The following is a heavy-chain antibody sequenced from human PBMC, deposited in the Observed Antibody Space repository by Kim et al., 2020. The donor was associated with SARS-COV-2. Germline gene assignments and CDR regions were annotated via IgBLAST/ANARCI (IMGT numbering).Heavy chain of an antibody. CDR3: TKKIAMVNGYGMDV. J-gene: IGHJ6*02. CDR2: IKSKTDGGTT. D-gene: IGHD5-18*01. CDR1: GFTFSNAW. V-gene: IGHV3-15*01. Sequence: GGSLRLSCAASGFTFSNAWMSWVRQAPGKGLEWVGRIKSKTDGGTTDYAAPAKGRFTISRDDSKNTLYLQMNSLKTEDTAVYYCTKKIAMVNGYGMDVWGQGTTVTVSS.